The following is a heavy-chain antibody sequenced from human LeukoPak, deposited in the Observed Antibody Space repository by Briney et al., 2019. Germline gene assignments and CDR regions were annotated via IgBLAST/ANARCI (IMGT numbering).Heavy chain of an antibody. V-gene: IGHV3-11*04. Sequence: KPGGSLRLSCAASGFTFSDYYMSWLRQAPGKGLEWVSYISSSSSTIYYADSVKGRFTISRDNAKNSLYLQMNSLRAEDTAVYYCARAEATSLEWLLYYYYYYYMDVWGKGTTDPVSS. CDR3: ARAEATSLEWLLYYYYYYYMDV. CDR1: GFTFSDYY. CDR2: ISSSSSTI. D-gene: IGHD3-3*01. J-gene: IGHJ6*03.